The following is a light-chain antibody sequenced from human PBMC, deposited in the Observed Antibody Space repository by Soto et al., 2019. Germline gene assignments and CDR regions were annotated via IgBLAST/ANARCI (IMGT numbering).Light chain of an antibody. J-gene: IGLJ1*01. CDR3: QSYDSSLSGCYV. CDR1: SSNIGAGYD. CDR2: GNS. Sequence: QSVLTQPPSVSGAPGQRVTISCTGSSSNIGAGYDVHWYQQLPGTAPKLLIYGNSNRPSGVPDRFSGSKSGTSASLAITVLQAEDEADYYCQSYDSSLSGCYVFGTGTKVTVL. V-gene: IGLV1-40*01.